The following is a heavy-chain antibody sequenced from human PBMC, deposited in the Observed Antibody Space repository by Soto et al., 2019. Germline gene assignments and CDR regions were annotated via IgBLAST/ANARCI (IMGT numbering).Heavy chain of an antibody. J-gene: IGHJ5*02. CDR3: AKRGAGTTVTTDWFDP. Sequence: EVQLLESGGGLVQPGGSLRLSCAASGFTFSSYVMSWVRQAPGKGLEWVSAISGSGGSTYYADSVKGRFTISRDNSKNTLYLQMNSLRAEDTAVYYCAKRGAGTTVTTDWFDPWGQGTLVTVSS. CDR1: GFTFSSYV. D-gene: IGHD4-17*01. V-gene: IGHV3-23*01. CDR2: ISGSGGST.